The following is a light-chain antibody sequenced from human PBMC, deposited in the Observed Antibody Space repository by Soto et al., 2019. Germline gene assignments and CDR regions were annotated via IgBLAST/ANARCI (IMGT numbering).Light chain of an antibody. CDR3: QQYNNWPPWT. CDR1: QSVSSN. Sequence: EIVMTQSPATLSVSPGERATLSCRASQSVSSNLAWYQQKPGQAPRLLIYGASTRATGIPARFSGSGSGTEFTLTISSLQSEDFAVYYYQQYNNWPPWTFGHGTEVEIK. V-gene: IGKV3-15*01. CDR2: GAS. J-gene: IGKJ1*01.